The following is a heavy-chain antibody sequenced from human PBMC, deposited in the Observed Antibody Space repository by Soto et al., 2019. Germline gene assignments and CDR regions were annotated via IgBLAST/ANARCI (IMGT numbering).Heavy chain of an antibody. CDR2: IRSKTYGGTT. CDR1: GFTFGDYA. J-gene: IGHJ6*03. Sequence: GGSLRLSCTASGFTFGDYAMTWFRQAPGKGLEWVSVIRSKTYGGTTDYAASVQGRFTISRDDSKGIAYLQVNSLKTEDTAVYYCTRASGYSYGPGDHYYMDVWGKGTTVTVSS. CDR3: TRASGYSYGPGDHYYMDV. D-gene: IGHD5-18*01. V-gene: IGHV3-49*03.